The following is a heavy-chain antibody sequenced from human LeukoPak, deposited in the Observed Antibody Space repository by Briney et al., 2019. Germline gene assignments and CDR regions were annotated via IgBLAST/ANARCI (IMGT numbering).Heavy chain of an antibody. V-gene: IGHV1-8*01. CDR2: MNPNSGAT. Sequence: GASVKVSCKASGYTFTSYDFNWLRQATGQGPEWMGWMNPNSGATGYAQKFQGRVTMTRSASINTAYMELSNLRSEDTAVYYCATGYCSGGSCANFDYWGQGTLVTVSS. J-gene: IGHJ4*02. D-gene: IGHD2-15*01. CDR3: ATGYCSGGSCANFDY. CDR1: GYTFTSYD.